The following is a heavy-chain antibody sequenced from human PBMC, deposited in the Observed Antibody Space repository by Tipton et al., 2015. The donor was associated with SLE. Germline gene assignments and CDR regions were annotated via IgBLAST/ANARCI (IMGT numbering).Heavy chain of an antibody. CDR3: ARGRMDAYFDF. D-gene: IGHD2-15*01. Sequence: QLVQSGAEVKKPGESLKISCKGSGYTFSDYWIGWVRQKPGEGLEWMGVIYPGDSDTRYSPSFEGQVTISADKSISTAYLQWSSLKASDTARYYCARGRMDAYFDFWGQGTLVTVSS. CDR2: IYPGDSDT. V-gene: IGHV5-51*03. CDR1: GYTFSDYW. J-gene: IGHJ4*02.